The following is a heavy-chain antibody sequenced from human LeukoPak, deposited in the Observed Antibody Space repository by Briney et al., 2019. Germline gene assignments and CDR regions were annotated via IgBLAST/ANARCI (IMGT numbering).Heavy chain of an antibody. D-gene: IGHD5-12*01. V-gene: IGHV3-23*01. Sequence: PGGSLRLSCAASGFTFSTFAMSWVRQAPGKGLEWVSAISGSGGGTYYADSVKGRLTISRDNSKHTLYLQMSSLRAEDTAVYYCAKAFSAYENWPPNWFDPWGQGTLVTVSS. CDR2: ISGSGGGT. J-gene: IGHJ5*02. CDR3: AKAFSAYENWPPNWFDP. CDR1: GFTFSTFA.